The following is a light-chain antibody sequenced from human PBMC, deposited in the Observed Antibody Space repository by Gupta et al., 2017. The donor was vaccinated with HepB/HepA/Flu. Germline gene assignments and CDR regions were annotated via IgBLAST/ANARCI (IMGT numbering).Light chain of an antibody. CDR1: NIGSKS. CDR2: YDS. V-gene: IGLV3-21*04. CDR3: QVWASSSDHHVV. J-gene: IGLJ2*01. Sequence: VLTQPPSVSVAPGKTARITCGGNNIGSKSVHWYQQKPGQAHVLVIYYDSDRTSGIPERFSGSNSGNTDTLTISRVEAGDEADDDCQVWASSSDHHVVFGGGTKLTVL.